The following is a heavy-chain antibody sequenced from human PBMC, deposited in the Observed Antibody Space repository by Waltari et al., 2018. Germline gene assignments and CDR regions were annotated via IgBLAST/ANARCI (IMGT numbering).Heavy chain of an antibody. J-gene: IGHJ6*03. V-gene: IGHV4-31*03. CDR1: GGSISSGGYS. D-gene: IGHD3-3*01. CDR2: IYYSGST. Sequence: VQLQESGPGLVKPSQTLSLTCTVSGGSISSGGYSWSWIRQHPGKGLEWIGYIYYSGSTYYNPSLKSRVTISVDTSKNQFSLKLSSVTAADTAVYYCARTAGVVTNYYYMDVWGKGTTVTVSS. CDR3: ARTAGVVTNYYYMDV.